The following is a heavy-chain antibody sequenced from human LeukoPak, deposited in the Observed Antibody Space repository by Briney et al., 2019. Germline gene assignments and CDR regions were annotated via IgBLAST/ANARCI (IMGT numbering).Heavy chain of an antibody. Sequence: GGSLRLSCTASGFTFSSYDMHWVHQAPGKGLEWVALISYDGSNEYCADSVKGRFTISRDNSKNTLYLQMNSLRAEDTAVYYCARGPPASRGVPFDYWGQGTLVTVSS. V-gene: IGHV3-30*03. CDR3: ARGPPASRGVPFDY. CDR1: GFTFSSYD. J-gene: IGHJ4*02. D-gene: IGHD3-10*01. CDR2: ISYDGSNE.